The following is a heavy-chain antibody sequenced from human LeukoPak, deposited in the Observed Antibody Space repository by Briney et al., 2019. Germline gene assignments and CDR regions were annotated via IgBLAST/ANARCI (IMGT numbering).Heavy chain of an antibody. D-gene: IGHD3-10*01. J-gene: IGHJ3*02. CDR1: GYNFADYW. Sequence: GESLKISCKASGYNFADYWIGWVRQTPGKGLEWMGIIYPDDSETKNSPSFEGQVTISVDESTSTAYLQWSRLKALDTAVYYCARRLLAVSNTMVWGPADAFDIWGQGTTVTVSS. V-gene: IGHV5-51*01. CDR2: IYPDDSET. CDR3: ARRLLAVSNTMVWGPADAFDI.